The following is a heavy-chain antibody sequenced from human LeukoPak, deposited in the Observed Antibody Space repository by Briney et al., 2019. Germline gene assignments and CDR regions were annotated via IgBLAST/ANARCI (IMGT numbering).Heavy chain of an antibody. V-gene: IGHV3-43*01. J-gene: IGHJ4*02. CDR1: GLTFDDYT. CDR2: ISRDGGNT. D-gene: IGHD5-24*01. Sequence: GGSLRLSCAASGLTFDDYTMHWVRQPPGKGLEWVSFISRDGGNTYYADSVRGRFTISRDNSRNSLSLEMNSLTSDDTAVYYCAKGDGYNGCFDIWGQGTPVTVSS. CDR3: AKGDGYNGCFDI.